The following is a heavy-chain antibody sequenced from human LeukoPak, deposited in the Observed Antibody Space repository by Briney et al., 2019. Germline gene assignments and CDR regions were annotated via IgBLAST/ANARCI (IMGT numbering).Heavy chain of an antibody. D-gene: IGHD6-19*01. J-gene: IGHJ4*02. CDR1: GYTFTGYY. Sequence: GASLKVSCKASGYTFTGYYMHWVRQAPGQGLEWMGWINPNSGGTNYAQKFQGRVTMTRDTSISTAYMELSRLRSDDTAVYYCARGGGTSGWFYYFDYWGQGTLVSVSS. CDR3: ARGGGTSGWFYYFDY. CDR2: INPNSGGT. V-gene: IGHV1-2*02.